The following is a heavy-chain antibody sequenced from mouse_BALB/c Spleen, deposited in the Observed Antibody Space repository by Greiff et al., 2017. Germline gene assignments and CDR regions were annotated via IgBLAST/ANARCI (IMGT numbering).Heavy chain of an antibody. Sequence: VQGVESGPGLVAPSQSLSITCTVSGFSLTSYGVHWVRQPPGKGLEWLGVIWAGGSTNYNSALMSRLSISKDNSKSQVFLKMNSLQTDDTAMYYCARFPDGYWAYAMDYWGQGTSVTVSS. J-gene: IGHJ4*01. CDR2: IWAGGST. V-gene: IGHV2-9*02. D-gene: IGHD2-3*01. CDR3: ARFPDGYWAYAMDY. CDR1: GFSLTSYG.